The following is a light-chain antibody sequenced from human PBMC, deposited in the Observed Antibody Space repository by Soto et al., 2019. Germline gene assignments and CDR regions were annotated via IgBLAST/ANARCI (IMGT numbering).Light chain of an antibody. CDR1: QSVNNN. Sequence: ILMTQSPVTLSVSPGERATLSCTASQSVNNNVAWYQQKPGQAPRLLIYGASSRATGIPDRFSGSGSGTDFTLTINRLEPEDFAVYYCQQYDSSPRTFGQGTKVDIK. J-gene: IGKJ1*01. CDR2: GAS. CDR3: QQYDSSPRT. V-gene: IGKV3-20*01.